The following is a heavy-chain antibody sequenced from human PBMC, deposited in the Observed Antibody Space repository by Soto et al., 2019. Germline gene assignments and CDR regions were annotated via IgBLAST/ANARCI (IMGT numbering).Heavy chain of an antibody. Sequence: QVQLAQSGAEVKKPGASVKVSCKASGYAFTAYDFHWVRQAPGQSLEWMGWINGGNGKTKYSQKFQAAVTLSRDTTASTAYMELTSLRPEDTAVYYCAKWWTGSPEASCLDPWGQGTQVTVSS. V-gene: IGHV1-3*01. CDR3: AKWWTGSPEASCLDP. CDR1: GYAFTAYD. J-gene: IGHJ5*02. D-gene: IGHD2-15*01. CDR2: INGGNGKT.